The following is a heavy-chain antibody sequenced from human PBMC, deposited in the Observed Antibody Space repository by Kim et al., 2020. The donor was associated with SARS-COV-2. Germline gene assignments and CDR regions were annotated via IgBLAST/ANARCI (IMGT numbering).Heavy chain of an antibody. Sequence: SETLSLTCTVSGDSISSGGYYWSWVRQHPGKGLEWIGYIYYSGNTYYNPSLRSRGTISVDTSKNQFSLRLTSVTAADTAIYYCARHERNYYGMDVWGQGTTVTVSS. CDR2: IYYSGNT. CDR3: ARHERNYYGMDV. CDR1: GDSISSGGYY. J-gene: IGHJ6*02. V-gene: IGHV4-31*03.